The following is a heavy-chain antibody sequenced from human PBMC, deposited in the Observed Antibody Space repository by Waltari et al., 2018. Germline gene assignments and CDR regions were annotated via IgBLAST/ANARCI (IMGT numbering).Heavy chain of an antibody. D-gene: IGHD3-10*01. J-gene: IGHJ4*02. Sequence: QVQLVQSGAEVKKPGSSVKVSCKASGGTFSSYAISWVRQAPGQGLEWMGRIIPILGIANYAQKFQGRVTITADESTSTAYMELSSLRSEDTAVYYCVRADAAYGSGSYKEDYWGQGTLVTVSS. CDR1: GGTFSSYA. CDR2: IIPILGIA. CDR3: VRADAAYGSGSYKEDY. V-gene: IGHV1-69*04.